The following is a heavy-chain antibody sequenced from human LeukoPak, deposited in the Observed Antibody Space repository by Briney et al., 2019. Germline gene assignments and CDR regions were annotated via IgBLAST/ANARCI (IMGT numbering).Heavy chain of an antibody. V-gene: IGHV1-2*02. D-gene: IGHD5-18*01. CDR2: INPKSGVT. J-gene: IGHJ5*02. CDR1: AYTFIDFH. Sequence: AASVKVSCKASAYTFIDFHIHWVRRAPGQGLEWMGWINPKSGVTNYAQKFQGRVTLTRDTSISTAYMDLSRLTSNDTAVYYCARERPDTVMMMGRFDPWGQGTLVTVSS. CDR3: ARERPDTVMMMGRFDP.